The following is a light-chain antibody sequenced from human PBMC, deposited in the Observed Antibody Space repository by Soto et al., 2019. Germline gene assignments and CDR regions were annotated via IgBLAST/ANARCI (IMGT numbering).Light chain of an antibody. J-gene: IGKJ5*01. CDR1: QSVSSYY. CDR3: QQRSNWPPIT. Sequence: EIVLTQSPGTLSLSPGERATLSCRASQSVSSYYLAWYQQKPGQAPRLLIYAASSRATGIPDRCSGSGSGTDFTLTISSLEPEDFAVYYCQQRSNWPPITFGQGTRLEIK. V-gene: IGKV3D-20*02. CDR2: AAS.